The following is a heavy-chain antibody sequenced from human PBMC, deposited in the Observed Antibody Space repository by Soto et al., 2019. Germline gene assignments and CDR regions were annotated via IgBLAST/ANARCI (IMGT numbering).Heavy chain of an antibody. CDR3: AKDNCISTSCYRLYNWFDP. CDR2: IAYDGSNK. J-gene: IGHJ5*02. CDR1: GFTFSSYG. Sequence: PWGSLRLSCVASGFTFSSYGMHWVRQAPGKGLEWVAVIAYDGSNKYYADSVKGRFTISRDNSKNTLYLQMNSLRAEDTAVYYCAKDNCISTSCYRLYNWFDPWGQGTLVTVSS. D-gene: IGHD2-2*01. V-gene: IGHV3-30*18.